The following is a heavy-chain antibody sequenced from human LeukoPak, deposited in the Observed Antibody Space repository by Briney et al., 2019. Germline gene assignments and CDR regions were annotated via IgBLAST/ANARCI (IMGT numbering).Heavy chain of an antibody. CDR1: GFTFSSYG. CDR2: ISYDGSNK. D-gene: IGHD3-3*01. J-gene: IGHJ6*03. Sequence: GGSLRLSCAASGFTFSSYGMHWVRQAPGKGLEWVAVISYDGSNKYYADSVKGRFTISRDNSKNTLYLQMNSLRAEDTAVYDCAKEVRSGYLYYYYMDVWGKGTTVTVSS. V-gene: IGHV3-30*18. CDR3: AKEVRSGYLYYYYMDV.